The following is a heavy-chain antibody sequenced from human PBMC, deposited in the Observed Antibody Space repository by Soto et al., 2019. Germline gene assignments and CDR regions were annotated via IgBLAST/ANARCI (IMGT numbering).Heavy chain of an antibody. CDR1: GGTFSSFV. CDR2: IIPSIGII. J-gene: IGHJ4*02. V-gene: IGHV1-69*04. Sequence: QVQLVQSGAEVKKPGSSVKVSCKASGGTFSSFVISWVRQAPGQGLEWMGRIIPSIGIINYAQKFQGRVTTTADTSTREAYMELSSLRSDDTAVYYCAREGDMKFHSDSSDEPGYWGQGTLVTVSS. CDR3: AREGDMKFHSDSSDEPGY. D-gene: IGHD3-22*01.